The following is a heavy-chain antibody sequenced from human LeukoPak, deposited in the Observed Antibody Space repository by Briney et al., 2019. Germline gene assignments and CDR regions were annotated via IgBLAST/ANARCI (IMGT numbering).Heavy chain of an antibody. CDR3: ARDGLYGDYHSNWFDP. J-gene: IGHJ5*02. CDR1: GGSLKSYF. V-gene: IGHV4-4*07. Sequence: KPSGTLALTCTVSGGSLKSYFWSWIRQPAGKGLEGIGRIYGRGSINYNPSLESRVTMSVDTSKNQFSLKLRSVTAADTAVYYCARDGLYGDYHSNWFDPWGQGTLVTVSS. CDR2: IYGRGSI. D-gene: IGHD4-17*01.